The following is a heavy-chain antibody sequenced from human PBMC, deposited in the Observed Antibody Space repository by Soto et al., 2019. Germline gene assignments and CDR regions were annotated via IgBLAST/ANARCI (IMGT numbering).Heavy chain of an antibody. J-gene: IGHJ4*02. CDR2: INHSGST. CDR3: ASRPARYYDILTGYYPPSAY. V-gene: IGHV4-34*01. Sequence: QVQLQQWGAGLLKPSETLSLTCAVYGGSFSGYYWSWIRQPPGKGLEWIGEINHSGSTNYNPSLKSRVTISVDTSTNQFSLKLSSVTAAYTAVYYCASRPARYYDILTGYYPPSAYWGQGTLVTVSS. D-gene: IGHD3-9*01. CDR1: GGSFSGYY.